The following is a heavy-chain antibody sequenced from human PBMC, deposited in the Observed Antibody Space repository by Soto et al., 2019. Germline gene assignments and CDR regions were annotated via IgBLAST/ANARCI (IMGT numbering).Heavy chain of an antibody. J-gene: IGHJ4*02. CDR3: ARDMNYEKKLFDY. Sequence: PLGVLRLSCAASGFTFSSYSMNWVRQAPGKGLEWVSSISSSSSYIYYADSVKGRFTISRDNAKNSLYLQMNSLRAEDTAVYYCARDMNYEKKLFDYWGQGTLVTVPQ. CDR1: GFTFSSYS. V-gene: IGHV3-21*01. D-gene: IGHD3-22*01. CDR2: ISSSSSYI.